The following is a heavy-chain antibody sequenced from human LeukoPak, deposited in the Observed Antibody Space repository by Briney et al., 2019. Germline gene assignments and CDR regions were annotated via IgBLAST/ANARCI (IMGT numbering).Heavy chain of an antibody. CDR2: ISYDGSNK. Sequence: GRSLRLSCAASGFTFSSYAMHWVRQAPGKGLEWVAVISYDGSNKYYADSVKGRFTISRDNSKNTLYLQMNSLRAEDTAVYYCARDAAVAGTRDYYYYMDVWGKGTTVTVSS. CDR3: ARDAAVAGTRDYYYYMDV. CDR1: GFTFSSYA. D-gene: IGHD6-19*01. J-gene: IGHJ6*03. V-gene: IGHV3-30*04.